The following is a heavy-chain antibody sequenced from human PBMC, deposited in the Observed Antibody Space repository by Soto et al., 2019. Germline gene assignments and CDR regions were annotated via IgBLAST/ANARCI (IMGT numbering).Heavy chain of an antibody. CDR1: VFNVSSKY. CDR2: IYSGGST. CDR3: AGETTIFRVVKGY. D-gene: IGHD3-3*01. Sequence: RGSLRFSCASSVFNVSSKYMSWVRQAPGKGLDWVSVIYSGGSTYYADSVKGRFTISRDNSKNTLYLQMNSLRAEDTAVYHCAGETTIFRVVKGYWGQGTMVTVSS. V-gene: IGHV3-53*01. J-gene: IGHJ4*02.